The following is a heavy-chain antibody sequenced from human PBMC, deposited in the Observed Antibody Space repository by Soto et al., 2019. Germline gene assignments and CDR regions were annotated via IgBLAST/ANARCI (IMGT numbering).Heavy chain of an antibody. CDR1: GYTFTSYG. Sequence: ASVKVSCKASGYTFTSYGISWVRQAPGQGLEWMGWISAYNGNTNYAQKLQGRVTMTTDTSTSTAYMELRSLRSDDTAVYYCARELRQDLVASYYFDYWGQGNLVTVSS. V-gene: IGHV1-18*01. D-gene: IGHD5-12*01. CDR3: ARELRQDLVASYYFDY. J-gene: IGHJ4*02. CDR2: ISAYNGNT.